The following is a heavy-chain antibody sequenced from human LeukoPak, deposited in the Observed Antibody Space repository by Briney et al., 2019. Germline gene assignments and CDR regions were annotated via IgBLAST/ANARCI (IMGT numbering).Heavy chain of an antibody. V-gene: IGHV3-30-3*01. J-gene: IGHJ6*02. CDR3: ARDRSKCMDV. Sequence: PGGSLRLSCAASGFTFSNYFMYWVRQAPGKGLEWVAVVSNDGSNKYHADSVKGRFTISRDNSKNTLYLQMDSLRAEDTAVYYCARDRSKCMDVWGQGTTVTVSS. D-gene: IGHD3-10*01. CDR1: GFTFSNYF. CDR2: VSNDGSNK.